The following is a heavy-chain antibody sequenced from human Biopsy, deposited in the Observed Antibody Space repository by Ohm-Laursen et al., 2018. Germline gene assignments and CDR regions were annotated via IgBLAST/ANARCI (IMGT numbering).Heavy chain of an antibody. J-gene: IGHJ4*02. CDR3: ARGRRTSGWPYFDN. Sequence: SDTLSLTCTVSGDSISSGPDNWSWIRQPPGQGLEYIGFIYSGGNTNYNPSLQNRVTMSVDTSKNQFSLKLTSVIAANRAVYYGARGRRTSGWPYFDNWGQGTLVIVSS. D-gene: IGHD6-19*01. CDR2: IYSGGNT. V-gene: IGHV4-61*01. CDR1: GDSISSGPDN.